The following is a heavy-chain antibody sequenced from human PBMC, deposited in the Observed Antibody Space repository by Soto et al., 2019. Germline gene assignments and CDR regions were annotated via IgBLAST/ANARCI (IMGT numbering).Heavy chain of an antibody. CDR2: IVPMLGTP. V-gene: IGHV1-69*01. J-gene: IGHJ6*02. D-gene: IGHD2-2*03. CDR3: DTKRTYSSSLSGYSGMDG. CDR1: GGTFDNFI. Sequence: QVQLVQSGAEVKEPGSSVRVSCKASGGTFDNFIMNWVRQTPGQGLEWMGGIVPMLGTPTYAEKLKGRVTNSASGPTSTMYVEVTSMRSEDTAIYDCDTKRTYSSSLSGYSGMDGCGQGVTVTVS.